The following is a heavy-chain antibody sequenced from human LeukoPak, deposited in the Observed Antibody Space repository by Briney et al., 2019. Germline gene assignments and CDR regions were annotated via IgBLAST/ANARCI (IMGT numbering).Heavy chain of an antibody. CDR2: INGDGSTI. J-gene: IGHJ4*02. Sequence: GGSLRVSCEAPGFTFNGHWMHWVRQALGKGLVWVSLINGDGSTISYADSVKGRFTTSKDNTKNRLYLQMNSLGAEDTAVYYCASTIGSAGTQYWGQGTLVTVSS. D-gene: IGHD6-13*01. V-gene: IGHV3-74*01. CDR1: GFTFNGHW. CDR3: ASTIGSAGTQY.